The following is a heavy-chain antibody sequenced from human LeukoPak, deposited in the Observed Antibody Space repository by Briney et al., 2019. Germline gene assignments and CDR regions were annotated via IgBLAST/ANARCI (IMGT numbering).Heavy chain of an antibody. CDR3: ARHGGRHCSGGSCYSVGMHYFDY. V-gene: IGHV4-39*01. CDR1: GGSISSSSYY. D-gene: IGHD2-15*01. Sequence: SETLSLTCTVSGGSISSSSYYWGWICQTPGKGLEWIGSIYYSGSTYYNPSLKSRVTISVDTSKNQFSLKLSSVTAPDTAVYYCARHGGRHCSGGSCYSVGMHYFDYWGQGTLVTVSS. CDR2: IYYSGST. J-gene: IGHJ4*02.